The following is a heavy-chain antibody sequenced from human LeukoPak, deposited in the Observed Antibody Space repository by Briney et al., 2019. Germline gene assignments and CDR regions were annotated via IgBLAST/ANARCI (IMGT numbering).Heavy chain of an antibody. V-gene: IGHV4-30-4*08. CDR2: IYYIGSN. J-gene: IGHJ4*02. CDR3: ARWDLILMVYVD. CDR1: GGSISSGDYY. D-gene: IGHD2-8*01. Sequence: PSQTLSLTCTVSGGSISSGDYYWSWIRQPPGKGLEWIGYIYYIGSNYYNPSLKSRVTISVDTSKNQFSLKLSSVTAADTAAYYCARWDLILMVYVDWGQGTLVTVSS.